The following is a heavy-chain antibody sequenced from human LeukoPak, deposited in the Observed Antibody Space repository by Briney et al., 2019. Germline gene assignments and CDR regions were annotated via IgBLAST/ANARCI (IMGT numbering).Heavy chain of an antibody. J-gene: IGHJ6*02. CDR2: ISGSGGST. Sequence: GGSLRLSCAASGFTFSSYAMSWVRQAPGKGLEWVSAISGSGGSTYYADSVKGRFTISRDNSKNTLYLQMNSLRAEDTAVYYCAKGWDYYYYYGMDVWGQGTTVIVSS. D-gene: IGHD6-13*01. CDR3: AKGWDYYYYYGMDV. CDR1: GFTFSSYA. V-gene: IGHV3-23*01.